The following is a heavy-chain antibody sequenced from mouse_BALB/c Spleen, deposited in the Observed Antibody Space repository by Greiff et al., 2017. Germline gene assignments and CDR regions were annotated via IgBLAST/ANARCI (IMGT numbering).Heavy chain of an antibody. CDR3: ARPDGSSLYYAMDY. Sequence: EVQLQQSGPELVKPGASVKIPCKASGYTFTDYNMDWVKQSHGKSLEWIGDINPNNGGTIYNQKFKGKATLTVDKSSSTAYMELRSLTSEDTAVYYCARPDGSSLYYAMDYWGQGTSVTVSS. J-gene: IGHJ4*01. D-gene: IGHD1-1*01. CDR2: INPNNGGT. CDR1: GYTFTDYN. V-gene: IGHV1-18*01.